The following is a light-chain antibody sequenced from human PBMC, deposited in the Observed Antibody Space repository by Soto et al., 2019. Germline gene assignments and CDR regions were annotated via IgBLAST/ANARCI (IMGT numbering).Light chain of an antibody. CDR1: QSVSSSY. V-gene: IGKV3-20*01. CDR2: GAS. J-gene: IGKJ4*01. CDR3: HQYYSSPTT. Sequence: EIVLTQSPGTVSLSPGERATLSFMASQSVSSSYLAWYQQKPGQAPRLLIYGASSRATGIPDRFSGSGSGTDFTLTIDRLEPEDFAVYYCHQYYSSPTTFGGGTKVDIK.